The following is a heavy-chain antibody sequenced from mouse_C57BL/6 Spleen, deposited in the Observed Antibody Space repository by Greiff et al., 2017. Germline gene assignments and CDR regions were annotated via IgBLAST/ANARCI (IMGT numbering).Heavy chain of an antibody. V-gene: IGHV1-82*01. Sequence: QVQLQQSGPELVKPGASVKISCKASGYAFSSSWMNWVKQRPGKGLEWIGRIYPGDGDTNYNGKFKGKATLTADKSSSTAYMQLSSLTSEDSAVYSCARDSAGLFDYWGKGTTLTVAS. CDR1: GYAFSSSW. J-gene: IGHJ2*01. CDR3: ARDSAGLFDY. D-gene: IGHD3-2*02. CDR2: IYPGDGDT.